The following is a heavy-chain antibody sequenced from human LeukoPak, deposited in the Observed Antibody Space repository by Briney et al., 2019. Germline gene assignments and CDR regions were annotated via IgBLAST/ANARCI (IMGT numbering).Heavy chain of an antibody. V-gene: IGHV1-2*02. CDR3: ARENRRVSGFDY. CDR1: GYTFTRYY. D-gene: IGHD1-14*01. Sequence: ASVKVSCKASGYTFTRYYMHWVRQAPGQGRKWWGWINPNSGGTNYAQKFQGRVTMTRDTSISTAYMELSRLRSDDTAVYYCARENRRVSGFDYWGQGTLVTVSS. CDR2: INPNSGGT. J-gene: IGHJ4*02.